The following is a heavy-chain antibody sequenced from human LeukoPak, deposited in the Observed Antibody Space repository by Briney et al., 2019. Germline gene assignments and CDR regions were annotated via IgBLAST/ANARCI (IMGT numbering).Heavy chain of an antibody. CDR1: GFTFSSYE. CDR3: AKGHGDASGYYYFDS. J-gene: IGHJ4*02. Sequence: GGSLRLSCAASGFTFSSYEMNWVRQAPGKGLEWVSYISNNDNTIYYADSVKGRFTISRDNAKNSLYLQMNSLRVEDTAVYYCAKGHGDASGYYYFDSWGQGTLVTVSS. V-gene: IGHV3-48*03. CDR2: ISNNDNTI. D-gene: IGHD3-22*01.